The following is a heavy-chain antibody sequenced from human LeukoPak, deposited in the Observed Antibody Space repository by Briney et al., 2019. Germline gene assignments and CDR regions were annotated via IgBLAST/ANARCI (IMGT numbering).Heavy chain of an antibody. CDR1: GFTFSSYS. CDR2: ISGSGGST. J-gene: IGHJ4*02. V-gene: IGHV3-23*01. Sequence: GGSLRLSCAASGFTFSSYSMNWVRQAPGKGLEWVSLISGSGGSTYYADSVKGRFTISRDNSKNTLYLQMNSLRAEDTAAYYCARGLSFDYYDSSGYYFDYWGQGTLVTVSS. CDR3: ARGLSFDYYDSSGYYFDY. D-gene: IGHD3-22*01.